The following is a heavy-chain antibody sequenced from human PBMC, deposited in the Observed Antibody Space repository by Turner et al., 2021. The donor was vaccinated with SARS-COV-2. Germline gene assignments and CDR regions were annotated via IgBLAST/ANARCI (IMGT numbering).Heavy chain of an antibody. J-gene: IGHJ5*02. CDR3: ASLYQGIAAAAISWFDP. CDR2: IIPILGIA. Sequence: QVQLVQPGAEVKKPGFSVTVSCKPTAGTYSSYAISWVRQAPGQGLEWMERIIPILGIANYAQKFQGRVTITANKSTSTAYRELRSLRSEETAVYYCASLYQGIAAAAISWFDPWGQGTLVAVSS. V-gene: IGHV1-69*04. D-gene: IGHD6-13*01. CDR1: AGTYSSYA.